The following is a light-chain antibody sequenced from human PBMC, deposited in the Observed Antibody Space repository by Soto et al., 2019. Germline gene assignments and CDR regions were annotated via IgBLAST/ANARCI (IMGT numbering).Light chain of an antibody. CDR1: QSVSSY. CDR2: DAS. Sequence: EIVLTQSPATLSLSPGDIATLSCRASQSVSSYLGWYQQKPGQTPRLLIYDASNRATGIPARFSGSGSGTDFTLTISTLEPEDFAVYYCQQRSSWPLTFGGGTKVEIK. CDR3: QQRSSWPLT. V-gene: IGKV3-11*01. J-gene: IGKJ4*01.